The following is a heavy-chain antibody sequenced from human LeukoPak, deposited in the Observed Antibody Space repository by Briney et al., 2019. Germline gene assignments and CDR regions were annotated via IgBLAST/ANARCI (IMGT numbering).Heavy chain of an antibody. Sequence: APGKVSSKASVYTFTSYYMQWVRQAPAQGLEWMGIINPRGGSTSYAQKFQGRVTMTRDMSTSTAYMELSSLRSEDTAVYYCARASGSKKYIYFDYWGQGTLVTVSS. CDR1: VYTFTSYY. J-gene: IGHJ4*02. CDR3: ARASGSKKYIYFDY. V-gene: IGHV1-46*01. CDR2: INPRGGST. D-gene: IGHD2-15*01.